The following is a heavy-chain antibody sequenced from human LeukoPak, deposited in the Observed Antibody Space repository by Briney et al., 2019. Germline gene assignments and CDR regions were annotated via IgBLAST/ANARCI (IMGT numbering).Heavy chain of an antibody. CDR3: ARQAFGYSSSWYYN. CDR2: ISSSSSYI. CDR1: GFTFSSYS. Sequence: GGSLRLSCAASGFTFSSYSMNWFRQAPGKGLEWVSSISSSSSYIYYADSVKGRFTISRDNSKNTLYLQMNSLRAEDTAVYYCARQAFGYSSSWYYNWGQGTLVTVSS. J-gene: IGHJ4*02. V-gene: IGHV3-21*01. D-gene: IGHD6-13*01.